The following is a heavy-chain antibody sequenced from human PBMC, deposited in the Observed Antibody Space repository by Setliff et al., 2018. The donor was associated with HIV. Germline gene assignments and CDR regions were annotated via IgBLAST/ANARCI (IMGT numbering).Heavy chain of an antibody. V-gene: IGHV4-61*02. CDR2: IYTSGST. D-gene: IGHD3-10*01. J-gene: IGHJ4*02. CDR3: ARFPTYYYGSGTDY. CDR1: GGSISSGSYY. Sequence: SETLSLTCTVSGGSISSGSYYWSWIRQPAGKGLEWIGRIYTSGSTNYNPSLKSRVTISVDTSKYQFSLKLSSVTAVDTAVYYCARFPTYYYGSGTDYWGQGTLVTVSS.